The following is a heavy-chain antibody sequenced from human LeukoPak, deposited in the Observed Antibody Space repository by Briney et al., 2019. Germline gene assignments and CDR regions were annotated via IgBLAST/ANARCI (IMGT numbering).Heavy chain of an antibody. J-gene: IGHJ1*01. Sequence: PSETLSLTCAVYGGSFSGYYWSWIRQPPGKGLEWIGEINHSGSTNYNPSLKSRVTTSVDTSKNQFSLKLSSVTAADTAVYYCARGLGQQLVLRYFQHWGQGTLVTVSS. V-gene: IGHV4-34*01. CDR1: GGSFSGYY. D-gene: IGHD6-13*01. CDR3: ARGLGQQLVLRYFQH. CDR2: INHSGST.